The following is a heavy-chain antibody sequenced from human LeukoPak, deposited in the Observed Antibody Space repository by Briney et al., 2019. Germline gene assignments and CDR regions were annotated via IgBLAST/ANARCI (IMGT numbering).Heavy chain of an antibody. Sequence: GGSLRLSCAASGFTFSSYSMNWVRQAPGEGLEWVSSISSSSSYIYYADSVKGRFTISRDNAKNSLFLQMNSLRAEDTAVYYCARVGYSSGWYGWVDPWGQGTLVTVSS. J-gene: IGHJ5*02. CDR3: ARVGYSSGWYGWVDP. D-gene: IGHD6-19*01. CDR2: ISSSSSYI. CDR1: GFTFSSYS. V-gene: IGHV3-21*01.